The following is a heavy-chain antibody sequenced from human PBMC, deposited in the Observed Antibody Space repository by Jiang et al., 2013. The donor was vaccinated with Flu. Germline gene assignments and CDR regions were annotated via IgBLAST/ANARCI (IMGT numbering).Heavy chain of an antibody. CDR2: IKHDGSEK. V-gene: IGHV3-7*01. CDR3: ARGGSQTFDY. J-gene: IGHJ4*02. D-gene: IGHD1-26*01. Sequence: AASGFTFSDYWMSWVRQAPGKGLEWVAKIKHDGSEKYYVDSVKGRFTISRDNAKNSLYLQMNNVRAEDTAVYYCARGGSQTFDYWGQGTLVTVSS. CDR1: GFTFSDYW.